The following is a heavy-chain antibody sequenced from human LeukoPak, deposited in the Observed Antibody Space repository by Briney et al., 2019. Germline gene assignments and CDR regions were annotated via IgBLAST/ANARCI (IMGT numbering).Heavy chain of an antibody. J-gene: IGHJ4*02. CDR2: VSGGGGTT. D-gene: IGHD3-22*01. Sequence: QSGGSLSLSCAASRFTFNNYAMSWVRQAPGKGLEWGSAVSGGGGTTYHADSVKGRFTISRDNSKNTLYLQMNSLRAEDTAVYYCARDMRSSRFRPYYYGSSGYYSDYWGQGTLVTVSS. V-gene: IGHV3-23*01. CDR1: RFTFNNYA. CDR3: ARDMRSSRFRPYYYGSSGYYSDY.